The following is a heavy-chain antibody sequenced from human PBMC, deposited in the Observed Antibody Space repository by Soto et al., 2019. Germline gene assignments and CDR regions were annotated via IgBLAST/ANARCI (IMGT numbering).Heavy chain of an antibody. CDR3: ARGIIGYSYGPFDY. J-gene: IGHJ4*02. Sequence: QVQLVESGGGVVQPGRSLRLSCAASGFTFNSYAMHWVRQAPGKGLEWVAVISYDGSNKYYADSVKGRFTISRDNSKNTLYLQMNSLRAEDTAVYYCARGIIGYSYGPFDYWGQGTLVTVSS. V-gene: IGHV3-30-3*01. CDR2: ISYDGSNK. D-gene: IGHD5-18*01. CDR1: GFTFNSYA.